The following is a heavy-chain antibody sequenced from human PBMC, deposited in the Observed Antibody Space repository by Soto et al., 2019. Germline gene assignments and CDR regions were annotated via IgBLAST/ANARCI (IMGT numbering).Heavy chain of an antibody. CDR3: ARDVLRFLEWLSETGNWFDP. J-gene: IGHJ5*02. CDR1: GYTFTSYG. Sequence: KASGYTFTSYGISWVRQAPGQGLEWMGWISAYNGNTNYAQKLQGRVTMTTDTSTSTAYMELRSLRSDDTAVYYCARDVLRFLEWLSETGNWFDPWGQGTLVTVS. V-gene: IGHV1-18*01. D-gene: IGHD3-3*01. CDR2: ISAYNGNT.